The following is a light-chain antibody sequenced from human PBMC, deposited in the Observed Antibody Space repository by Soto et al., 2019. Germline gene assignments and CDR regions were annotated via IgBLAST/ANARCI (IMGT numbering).Light chain of an antibody. CDR1: QSVSSN. V-gene: IGKV3-15*01. J-gene: IGKJ1*01. Sequence: IVMTQSPATLSVSPGERATLSCRASQSVSSNLAWYQQKPGQAPRLLIYGASTRATGIPARFSGSGSGTEFTLTISILQSEDFAVYYCQQYNNWPSWTFGQGTKV. CDR2: GAS. CDR3: QQYNNWPSWT.